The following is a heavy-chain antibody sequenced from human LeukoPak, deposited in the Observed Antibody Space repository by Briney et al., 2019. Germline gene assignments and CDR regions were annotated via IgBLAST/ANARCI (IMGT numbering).Heavy chain of an antibody. J-gene: IGHJ5*01. CDR3: TKSLDCSRATCDS. D-gene: IGHD2-15*01. CDR2: IRSKANGGTT. Sequence: GGSLRLSCAASGFTFSNAWMSWVRQAPGEGLEWVGRIRSKANGGTTDYAAPVKGRFTISRDDSKNMLYLQVTSLNTEGTAVYYCTKSLDCSRATCDSWGQGTLVTVSS. V-gene: IGHV3-15*01. CDR1: GFTFSNAW.